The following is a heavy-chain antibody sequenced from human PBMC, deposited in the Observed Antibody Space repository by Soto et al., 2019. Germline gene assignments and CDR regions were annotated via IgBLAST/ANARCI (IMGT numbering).Heavy chain of an antibody. Sequence: QVQLVQSGAEVKKPGSSVKVSCKASSGTFSSNTISWVRQAPEQGHEWIGRIIPILGIANYAQKFQGRVRITGDKSTSTAYMALSSLRPEDTAVYSCAGIYGDYGGRNWFDPWGQGTMVTVSS. D-gene: IGHD4-17*01. CDR3: AGIYGDYGGRNWFDP. CDR1: SGTFSSNT. V-gene: IGHV1-69*02. J-gene: IGHJ5*02. CDR2: IIPILGIA.